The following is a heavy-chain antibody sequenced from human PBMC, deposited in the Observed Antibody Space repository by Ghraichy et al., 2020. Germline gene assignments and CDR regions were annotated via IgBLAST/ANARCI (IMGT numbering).Heavy chain of an antibody. CDR1: GFTFSSYA. D-gene: IGHD3-3*01. CDR2: ISGSGGST. V-gene: IGHV3-23*01. CDR3: AKWRSDYDFWSGYQPVDY. Sequence: GGSLRLSCAASGFTFSSYAMSWVRQAPGKGLEWVSAISGSGGSTYYADSVKGRFTISRDNSKNTLYLQMNSLRAEDTAVYYCAKWRSDYDFWSGYQPVDYWGQGTLVTVSS. J-gene: IGHJ4*02.